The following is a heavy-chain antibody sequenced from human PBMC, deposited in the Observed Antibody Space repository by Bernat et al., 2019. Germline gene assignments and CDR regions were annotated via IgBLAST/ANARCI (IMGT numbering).Heavy chain of an antibody. CDR3: AKDSLYSSGWYGVGD. J-gene: IGHJ4*02. CDR1: GFTFSSFG. Sequence: QVHLVESGGGVVQPGRSLRLSCAASGFTFSSFGMHWVRQAPGKGLELVAAISHDRNTLYYADSVKGRFTISTDDSKNTLYLQLDSLRAEDTAMYYCAKDSLYSSGWYGVGDWGQGTLVTVAS. V-gene: IGHV3-30*18. CDR2: ISHDRNTL. D-gene: IGHD6-19*01.